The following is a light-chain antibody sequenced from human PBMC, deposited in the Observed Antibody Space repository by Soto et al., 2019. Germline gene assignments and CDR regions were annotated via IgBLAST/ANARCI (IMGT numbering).Light chain of an antibody. V-gene: IGKV1-5*01. J-gene: IGKJ1*01. Sequence: DIQMTQSPSNLSASLGYRVTITCLASQSISSWLAWYQQKTGKAPKLLIYDDSSLESGVPSRFSGSGSGTEFTLTISSLQTDEFATYYCQHYNSYSEAVGQGTKVEIK. CDR2: DDS. CDR3: QHYNSYSEA. CDR1: QSISSW.